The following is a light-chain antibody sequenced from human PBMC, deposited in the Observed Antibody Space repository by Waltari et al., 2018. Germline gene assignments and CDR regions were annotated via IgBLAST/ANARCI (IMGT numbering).Light chain of an antibody. CDR1: QSVSRS. V-gene: IGKV3-20*01. J-gene: IGKJ1*01. CDR2: GAS. CDR3: QHYVRLPVT. Sequence: EIVLTQSPGTLSLSPGERATLSCRASQSVSRSLAWYQQKPGQAPRLLIYGASSRATGVPDRFSVSGSGTDFSLTISRLEPEDFAVYYCQHYVRLPVTFGQGTKVEIK.